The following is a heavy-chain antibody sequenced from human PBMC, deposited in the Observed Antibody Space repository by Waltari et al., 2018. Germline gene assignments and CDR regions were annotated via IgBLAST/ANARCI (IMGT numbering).Heavy chain of an antibody. Sequence: EVQLLESGGGLVQPGGSLRLSCAASGFTFSSYAMSWVRQAPGKGLEWVSAISGSGGSTYYADSVKGRFTISRDNSKNTLYLQMNSLRAEDTAVYYCAKDPPYCSSTSCSIDYWGQGTLVTVSS. CDR2: ISGSGGST. V-gene: IGHV3-23*01. CDR3: AKDPPYCSSTSCSIDY. CDR1: GFTFSSYA. D-gene: IGHD2-2*01. J-gene: IGHJ4*02.